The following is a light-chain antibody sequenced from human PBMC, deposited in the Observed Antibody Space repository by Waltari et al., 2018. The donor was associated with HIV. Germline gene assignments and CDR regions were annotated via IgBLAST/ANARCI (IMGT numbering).Light chain of an antibody. CDR2: DVT. J-gene: IGLJ1*01. CDR3: CSYAGSSTYV. V-gene: IGLV2-23*02. CDR1: SSDVGAYNY. Sequence: QSALPQPASVSGSPGQSFTISSTGTSSDVGAYNYVSWYQHHPGKAPNLRIYDVTNRPSGVSNRFSGSKSANTASLTISGLQAEDEADYYCCSYAGSSTYVFGSGTKVTVL.